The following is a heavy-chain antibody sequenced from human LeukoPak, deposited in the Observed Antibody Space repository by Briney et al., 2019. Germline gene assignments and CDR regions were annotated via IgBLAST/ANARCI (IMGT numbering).Heavy chain of an antibody. CDR1: GFIFSGSA. Sequence: QAGGSLRLSCAASGFIFSGSAMNWVRQAPGKGLEWVSAISGSGGSTYYADSVKGRFTISRDNSKNTLYLQMNSLRAEDTAVYYCAKVLHPGSIDYWGQGTLVTVSS. V-gene: IGHV3-23*01. CDR3: AKVLHPGSIDY. J-gene: IGHJ4*02. D-gene: IGHD3-10*01. CDR2: ISGSGGST.